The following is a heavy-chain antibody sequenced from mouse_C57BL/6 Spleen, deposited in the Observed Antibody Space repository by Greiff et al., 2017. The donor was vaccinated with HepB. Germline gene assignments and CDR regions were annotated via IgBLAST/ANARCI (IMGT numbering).Heavy chain of an antibody. J-gene: IGHJ4*01. CDR1: GYTFTSYW. Sequence: QVQLQQPGAELVKPGASVKLSCKASGYTFTSYWMHWVKQRPGQGLEWIGMIYPNSGSTNYNEKFKSKATLTVDKSSSTAYMQLSSLTSEDSAVYYCARYDYSYAMDYWGQGTSVTVSS. CDR2: IYPNSGST. D-gene: IGHD2-4*01. V-gene: IGHV1-64*01. CDR3: ARYDYSYAMDY.